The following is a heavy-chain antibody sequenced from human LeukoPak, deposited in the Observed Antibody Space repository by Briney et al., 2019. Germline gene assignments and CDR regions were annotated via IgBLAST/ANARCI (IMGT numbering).Heavy chain of an antibody. Sequence: SETLSLTCAVYGGSFSGYYWSWIRQPPGKGLEWIGEINHSGSTNYNPSLKSRVTISVDTSKNQFSLKLSSVTAADTAVYYCLRERGWYSSSWYSLLYYMDVWGKGTTVTVSS. CDR3: LRERGWYSSSWYSLLYYMDV. D-gene: IGHD6-13*01. V-gene: IGHV4-34*01. CDR2: INHSGST. CDR1: GGSFSGYY. J-gene: IGHJ6*03.